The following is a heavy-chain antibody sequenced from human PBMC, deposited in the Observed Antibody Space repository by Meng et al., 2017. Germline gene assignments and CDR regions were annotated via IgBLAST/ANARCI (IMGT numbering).Heavy chain of an antibody. Sequence: AGSLTLSCAASGFTFSSHWMHWVRQAPGNGLVWVSRINNDESNTSHADSVKGRFTISRDNAKNTLYLHMNSLRAEDTAVYYCARGALTGQRSDYWGQGTMVTVSS. J-gene: IGHJ4*02. CDR2: INNDESNT. CDR1: GFTFSSHW. V-gene: IGHV3-74*01. D-gene: IGHD3-16*01. CDR3: ARGALTGQRSDY.